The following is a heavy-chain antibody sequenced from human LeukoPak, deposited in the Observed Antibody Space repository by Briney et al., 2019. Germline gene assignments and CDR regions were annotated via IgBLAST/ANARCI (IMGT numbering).Heavy chain of an antibody. D-gene: IGHD6-6*01. J-gene: IGHJ4*02. Sequence: GGSLRLSCAASGFTFSSYAMSWVRQAPGKGLEWASAISGSGGSTYYADSVKGRFTISRDNTKNTLNLQMNGLRDEDTAIYYCARDSSHYLGSSDYWGQGALVTVSS. CDR1: GFTFSSYA. CDR3: ARDSSHYLGSSDY. CDR2: ISGSGGST. V-gene: IGHV3-23*01.